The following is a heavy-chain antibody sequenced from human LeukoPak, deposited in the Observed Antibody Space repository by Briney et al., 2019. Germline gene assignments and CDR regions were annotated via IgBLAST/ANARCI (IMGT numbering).Heavy chain of an antibody. J-gene: IGHJ6*02. Sequence: TPSLTCAVPGGSICRGGPSGSWIRQPPGNGLEWHGLIYHSGSTYYNPSPKSRVTISVDRSKNQFSLKLSSVTAADTAVYYCARGPYCYGSGGYGMDVWGQGTTVTVSS. CDR1: GGSICRGGPS. V-gene: IGHV4-30-2*01. D-gene: IGHD3-10*01. CDR2: IYHSGST. CDR3: ARGPYCYGSGGYGMDV.